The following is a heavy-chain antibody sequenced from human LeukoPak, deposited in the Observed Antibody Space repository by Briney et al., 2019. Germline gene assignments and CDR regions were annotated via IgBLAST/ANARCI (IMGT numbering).Heavy chain of an antibody. Sequence: GGSLRLSCAASGFTFSSYWMSWVRQAPGKGLEWVANIKQDGSEKYYVDSVKGRFIISRDNAKNSLYLQINSLRAEDTAVYYCAKDFLVRGVDPYFDYWGQGTLVTVSS. V-gene: IGHV3-7*03. CDR3: AKDFLVRGVDPYFDY. D-gene: IGHD3-10*01. CDR1: GFTFSSYW. CDR2: IKQDGSEK. J-gene: IGHJ4*02.